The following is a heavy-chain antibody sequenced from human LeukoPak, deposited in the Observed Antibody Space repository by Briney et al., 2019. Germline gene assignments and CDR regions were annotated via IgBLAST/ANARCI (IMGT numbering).Heavy chain of an antibody. D-gene: IGHD3-10*01. CDR3: ATLLGSGTLYPADYFDF. CDR2: IYPDDSDT. CDR1: GYRFKYYW. V-gene: IGHV5-51*01. J-gene: IGHJ4*02. Sequence: GESLKISCKGSGYRFKYYWIGWVRQKPGKSLEWMGIIYPDDSDTKYSPSFQGHVTISADRSINTAYLQWSSLKASDTAVYYCATLLGSGTLYPADYFDFWGQGTLVTVSS.